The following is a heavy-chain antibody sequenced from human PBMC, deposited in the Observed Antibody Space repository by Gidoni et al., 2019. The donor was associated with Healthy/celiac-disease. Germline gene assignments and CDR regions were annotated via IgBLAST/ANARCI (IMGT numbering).Heavy chain of an antibody. CDR2: IWYDGSNK. CDR1: GFTFSSYG. CDR3: ARNTRGNGDFDY. D-gene: IGHD3-10*01. V-gene: IGHV3-33*08. Sequence: QVQLVESGGGVVQPGRSLRLSCAPSGFTFSSYGMHWVRQAPGKGLEWVAVIWYDGSNKYYADSVKGRFTISRDNSKNTLYLQMNSLRAEDTAVYYCARNTRGNGDFDYWGQGTLVTVSS. J-gene: IGHJ4*02.